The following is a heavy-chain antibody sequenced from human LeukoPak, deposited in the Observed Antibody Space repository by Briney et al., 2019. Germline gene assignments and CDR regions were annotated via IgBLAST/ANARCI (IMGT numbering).Heavy chain of an antibody. V-gene: IGHV1-2*02. CDR3: ARDSGYYDSSGYFFNWFDP. D-gene: IGHD3-22*01. CDR1: GYTFTSYG. J-gene: IGHJ5*02. CDR2: INPNSGGT. Sequence: ASVKVSCKASGYTFTSYGISWVRQAPGQGLEWMGWINPNSGGTNYAQKFQGRVTMTRDTSISTAYMELSRLRSDDTAVYYCARDSGYYDSSGYFFNWFDPWGQGTLVTASS.